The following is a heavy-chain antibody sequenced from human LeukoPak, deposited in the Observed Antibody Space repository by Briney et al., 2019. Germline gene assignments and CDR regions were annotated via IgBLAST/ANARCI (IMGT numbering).Heavy chain of an antibody. D-gene: IGHD5-12*01. CDR3: ARDGSGDEFFDY. CDR1: GFTFSSYW. V-gene: IGHV3-7*03. CDR2: IKQDGSEK. J-gene: IGHJ4*02. Sequence: GGSLRLSCAASGFTFSSYWMSWVRQAPGKGLEWVANIKQDGSEKYYVDSVKGRFTISRDNAKNSPFLQMNSLRAEDTAVYYCARDGSGDEFFDYWGRGTLVTVSS.